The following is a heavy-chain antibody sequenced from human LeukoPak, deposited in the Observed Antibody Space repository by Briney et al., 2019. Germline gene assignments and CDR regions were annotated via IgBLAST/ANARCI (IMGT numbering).Heavy chain of an antibody. CDR3: ARGAYCSSTSCPTGYYGMDV. CDR1: GFTFSSYE. CDR2: ISSSGSTI. J-gene: IGHJ6*02. Sequence: GGSLRLSRVASGFTFSSYEMNWVRQAPGKGVEWVSYISSSGSTIYYADSVKGRFTISRDNAKNSLYLQMNSLRAEDTAVYYCARGAYCSSTSCPTGYYGMDVWGQGTTVTVSS. V-gene: IGHV3-48*03. D-gene: IGHD2-2*01.